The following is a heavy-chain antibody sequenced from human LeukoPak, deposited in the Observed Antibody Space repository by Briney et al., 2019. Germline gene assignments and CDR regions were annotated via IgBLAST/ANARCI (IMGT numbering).Heavy chain of an antibody. D-gene: IGHD3-3*01. CDR3: ARDLARGQLRFLEWPYSGYYMDV. J-gene: IGHJ6*03. Sequence: ASVKVSCKASGGTFSSYAISWVRQAPGQGLEWMGGIIPIFGTANYAQKFQGRVTITADESTSTAYMGLSSLRSEDTAVYYCARDLARGQLRFLEWPYSGYYMDVWGKGTTVTVSS. CDR2: IIPIFGTA. CDR1: GGTFSSYA. V-gene: IGHV1-69*13.